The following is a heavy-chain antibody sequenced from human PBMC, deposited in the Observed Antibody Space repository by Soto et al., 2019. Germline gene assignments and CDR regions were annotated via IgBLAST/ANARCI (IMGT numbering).Heavy chain of an antibody. CDR1: GDSIKTHY. CDR3: ASGGIAAFDN. CDR2: IYYSGST. Sequence: NPSETLSLTCIVTGDSIKTHYWSWIRQAPGKGLEWIGYIYYSGSTLYNPSLKRRVTISADTAKNQFSLRLTSLTAADTAVYYCASGGIAAFDNWGQGTLVTVSS. J-gene: IGHJ4*02. V-gene: IGHV4-59*11. D-gene: IGHD2-21*01.